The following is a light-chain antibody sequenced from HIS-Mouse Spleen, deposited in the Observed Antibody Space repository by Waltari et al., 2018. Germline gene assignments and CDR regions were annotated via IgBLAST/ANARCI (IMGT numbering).Light chain of an antibody. V-gene: IGLV2-18*02. J-gene: IGLJ1*01. CDR1: SSDVGSYNR. CDR2: EVS. Sequence: QSALTQPPSVSGSPGQSVTISCTGTSSDVGSYNRVSWYQQPPGTAPNLMIYEVSNRHSGVPDRCSGSKSGNTASLTISGRQAEDEADYYCSSYTSSSTVFGTGTKVTVL. CDR3: SSYTSSSTV.